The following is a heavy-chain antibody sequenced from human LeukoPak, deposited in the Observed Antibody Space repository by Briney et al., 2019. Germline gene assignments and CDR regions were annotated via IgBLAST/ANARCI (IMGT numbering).Heavy chain of an antibody. J-gene: IGHJ4*02. Sequence: ASVKVSCKSSGYTFTSYEINWVRQAAGQGLEWMGWMNANTGNTDSAQKFQGRVTMTWNTSISTAYMELSRLRSDDTAVYYCARAATYCSSTSCPIDYWGQGTLVTVSS. CDR3: ARAATYCSSTSCPIDY. D-gene: IGHD2-2*01. V-gene: IGHV1-8*01. CDR1: GYTFTSYE. CDR2: MNANTGNT.